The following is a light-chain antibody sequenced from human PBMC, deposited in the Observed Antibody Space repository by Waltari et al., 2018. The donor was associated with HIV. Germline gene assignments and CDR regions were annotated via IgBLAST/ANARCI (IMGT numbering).Light chain of an antibody. Sequence: QSVLTQPPSVSAAPGQTVTISCSGSSSNIGNHDVSWYQQLTGTAPKLIIYGNNKRPSGTPDRFSGSKSGTSATLGITGLQTGDEADYYCGTWDSSLSAVFGGGTKLTVL. V-gene: IGLV1-51*01. J-gene: IGLJ3*02. CDR2: GNN. CDR1: SSNIGNHD. CDR3: GTWDSSLSAV.